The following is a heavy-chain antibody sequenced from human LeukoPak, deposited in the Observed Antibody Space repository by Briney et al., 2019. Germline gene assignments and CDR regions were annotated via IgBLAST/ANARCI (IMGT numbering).Heavy chain of an antibody. D-gene: IGHD5-12*01. V-gene: IGHV3-9*01. CDR3: AKDRVATEYYYYYGLDV. J-gene: IGHJ6*02. Sequence: PGGSLRLSCAASGITFDNHVMHWVRQAPGKGLEWVSGISWNSGNIGYADSVKGRFTISRDIGKNSLYLQMNSLRVEDTALYYCAKDRVATEYYYYYGLDVWGQGTTVTVSS. CDR2: ISWNSGNI. CDR1: GITFDNHV.